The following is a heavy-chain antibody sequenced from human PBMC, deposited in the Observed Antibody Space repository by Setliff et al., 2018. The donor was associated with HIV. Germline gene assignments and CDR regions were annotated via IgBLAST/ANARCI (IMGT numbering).Heavy chain of an antibody. Sequence: ASETLSLTCTVSGVSITSGSFYWTWIRQPAGKGLEWIGHFYTDGSTNYNPSLKSRVTISGDTPKNQFSLKLDSVIAADTAVYYCARGWAGGSYWDYFYYMDVWGKGTTVTVSS. V-gene: IGHV4-61*09. D-gene: IGHD1-26*01. CDR2: FYTDGST. J-gene: IGHJ6*03. CDR1: GVSITSGSFY. CDR3: ARGWAGGSYWDYFYYMDV.